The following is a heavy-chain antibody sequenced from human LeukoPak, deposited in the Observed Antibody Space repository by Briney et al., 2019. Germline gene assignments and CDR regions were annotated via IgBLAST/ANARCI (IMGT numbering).Heavy chain of an antibody. CDR3: AREREGPYGYLDY. V-gene: IGHV4-34*01. CDR1: GESFDGYY. J-gene: IGHJ4*02. Sequence: SETLSLTCAVYGESFDGYYWSWIRQSPGKGLEWIGHINHVGITNHNPSLKSRVTISVDTSKNRFSLKLSSVTAADTAVYYCAREREGPYGYLDYWGQGTLVTVSS. CDR2: INHVGIT. D-gene: IGHD4-17*01.